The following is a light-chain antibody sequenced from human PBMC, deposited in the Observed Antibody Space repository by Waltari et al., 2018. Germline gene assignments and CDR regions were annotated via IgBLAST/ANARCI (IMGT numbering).Light chain of an antibody. V-gene: IGLV2-8*01. J-gene: IGLJ1*01. Sequence: QSALTQPPSASGSPGQSVPISCTGTFSAIGSTNFVPWYQQRPGKAPKLIIYEVNKRPSGVPDRFSGSKSGNTASLAVSGLQAEDEADYYCSSDAGSDYPYVFGTGTKVTVL. CDR3: SSDAGSDYPYV. CDR2: EVN. CDR1: FSAIGSTNF.